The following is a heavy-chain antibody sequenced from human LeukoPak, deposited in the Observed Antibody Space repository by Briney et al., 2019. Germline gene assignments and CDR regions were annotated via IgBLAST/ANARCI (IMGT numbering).Heavy chain of an antibody. CDR3: ARWRSLWFGGNWFDP. Sequence: GASVKVSCKASGYTFTSYGINWARQAPGQGLEWMGWISAYNGNTNYAQKLQGRVTMTTDTSTSTAYMELRSLRSDDTAVYYCARWRSLWFGGNWFDPWGQGTLVTVSS. V-gene: IGHV1-18*01. CDR1: GYTFTSYG. J-gene: IGHJ5*02. D-gene: IGHD3-10*01. CDR2: ISAYNGNT.